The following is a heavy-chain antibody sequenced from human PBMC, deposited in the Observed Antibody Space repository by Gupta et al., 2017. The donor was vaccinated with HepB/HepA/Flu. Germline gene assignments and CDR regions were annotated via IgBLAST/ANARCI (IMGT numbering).Heavy chain of an antibody. CDR2: INHSGST. J-gene: IGHJ5*02. CDR3: ARVGYYDSSGYYATLLRRYWFDP. CDR1: GGSFSGYY. D-gene: IGHD3-22*01. Sequence: QVQLQQWGAGLLKPSETLSLTCAVYGGSFSGYYWSWIRQPPGKGLEWIGEINHSGSTNYNPSLKSRVTISVDTSKNQFSLKLSSVTAADTAVYYCARVGYYDSSGYYATLLRRYWFDPWGQGTLVTVSS. V-gene: IGHV4-34*01.